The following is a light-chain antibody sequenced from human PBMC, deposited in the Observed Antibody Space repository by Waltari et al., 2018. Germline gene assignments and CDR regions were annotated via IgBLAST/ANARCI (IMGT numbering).Light chain of an antibody. V-gene: IGKV1-39*01. CDR1: QSISSH. CDR2: GAS. CDR3: QQSYSSPRT. Sequence: DIQMTQSPSSLSASVGDRATITCRASQSISSHLSWYQLKPGKAPKLLIYGASSLQSGVPSRFSGSGSGTDFTLTISSLQPEDFATYYCQQSYSSPRTFGQGTRVEIK. J-gene: IGKJ1*01.